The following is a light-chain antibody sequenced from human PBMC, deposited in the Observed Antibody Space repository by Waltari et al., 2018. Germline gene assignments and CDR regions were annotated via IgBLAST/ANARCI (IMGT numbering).Light chain of an antibody. J-gene: IGLJ3*02. CDR2: RNN. Sequence: QSVLTQPPSASGTPGQRVTISCSGSSSNIGRNSVYWYQQLPGTAPKLLIYRNNQRPSGVPDRFSGSKSDTSASLAISGLRSEDEADYYCAAWDDSLSGWVFGGGTKLTVL. CDR3: AAWDDSLSGWV. V-gene: IGLV1-47*01. CDR1: SSNIGRNS.